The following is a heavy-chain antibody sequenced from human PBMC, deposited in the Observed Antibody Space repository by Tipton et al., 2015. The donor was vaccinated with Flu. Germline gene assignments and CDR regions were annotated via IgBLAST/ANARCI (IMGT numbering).Heavy chain of an antibody. CDR2: GRDKTKGYST. CDR3: VRDKTGDH. D-gene: IGHD1-1*01. Sequence: SLRLSCAASGFTFTDYYMDWVRQVPGKGLEWVGRGRDKTKGYSTDYAASLKGRITISRDDSKNSVFLQMNSLQTGDSAVYYCVRDKTGDHWGQGALVTVSS. V-gene: IGHV3-72*01. CDR1: GFTFTDYY. J-gene: IGHJ4*02.